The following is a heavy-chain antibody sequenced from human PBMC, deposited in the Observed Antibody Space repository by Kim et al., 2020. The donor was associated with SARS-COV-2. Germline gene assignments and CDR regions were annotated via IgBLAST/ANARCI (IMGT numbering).Heavy chain of an antibody. CDR2: IYSGGST. D-gene: IGHD4-4*01. CDR1: GFTVSSNY. CDR3: ARTPLTTVGYYGMDV. V-gene: IGHV3-66*01. Sequence: GGSLRLSCAASGFTVSSNYMSWVRQAPGKGLEWVSVIYSGGSTYYADSVKGRFTISRDNSKNTLYLQMNSLRAEDTAVYYCARTPLTTVGYYGMDVWGQGTTVTVSS. J-gene: IGHJ6*02.